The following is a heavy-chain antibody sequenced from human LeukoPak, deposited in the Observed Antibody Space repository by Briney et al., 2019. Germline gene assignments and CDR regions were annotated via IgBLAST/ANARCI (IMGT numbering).Heavy chain of an antibody. CDR2: ISGSGGST. Sequence: GGSLRLSCVASGFTFSNYAMSWVRQAPGEGLEWVSGISGSGGSTFYVDSVKGRFTISRDNSKNTLYLQMNSLRAEDTAVYYCAKDLLTYYYDSSGPQMFDCWGQGTLVTVSS. CDR1: GFTFSNYA. V-gene: IGHV3-23*01. CDR3: AKDLLTYYYDSSGPQMFDC. D-gene: IGHD3-22*01. J-gene: IGHJ4*02.